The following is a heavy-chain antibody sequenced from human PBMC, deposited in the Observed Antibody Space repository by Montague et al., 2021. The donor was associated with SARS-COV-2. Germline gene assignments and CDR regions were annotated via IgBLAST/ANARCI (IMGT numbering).Heavy chain of an antibody. D-gene: IGHD3-10*01. CDR1: GFSFSSRG. V-gene: IGHV3-7*01. CDR3: ARDHYGSEDY. CDR2: VEQDGSES. Sequence: SLRLSRAASGFSFSSRGMSWVRQVPRKGLEWVATVEQDGSESHYVDSVKGRFTISRDNAKSSAYLQMSSLRVEDTAVYFCARDHYGSEDYWGQGILVTVS. J-gene: IGHJ4*02.